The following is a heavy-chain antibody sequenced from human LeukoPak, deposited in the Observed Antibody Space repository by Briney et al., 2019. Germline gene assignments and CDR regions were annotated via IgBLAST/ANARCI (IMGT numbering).Heavy chain of an antibody. D-gene: IGHD3-9*01. CDR1: GGSFSGYY. Sequence: SETLPLTCAVYGGSFSGYYWSWIRQPPGKGLEWIGEINHSGSTNYNPSLKSRVTISVDTSKNQFSLKLSSVTAADTAVYYCARQSLLYYDILTELWGQGTLVTVSS. CDR3: ARQSLLYYDILTEL. J-gene: IGHJ4*02. V-gene: IGHV4-34*01. CDR2: INHSGST.